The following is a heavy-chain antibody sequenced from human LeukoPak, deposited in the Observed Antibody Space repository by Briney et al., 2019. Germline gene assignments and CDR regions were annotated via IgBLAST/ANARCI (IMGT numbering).Heavy chain of an antibody. V-gene: IGHV4-59*01. CDR3: AREGDGYSYPY. D-gene: IGHD5-24*01. Sequence: SETLSLTCTVSGGSISQYYWSWIRQPPGKGLEWIGFIYYSGSTKSHPSLKSRVTISIDTSQNQFSLRLTSLTAADTAVYFCAREGDGYSYPYWGRGTLVTVSS. CDR2: IYYSGST. CDR1: GGSISQYY. J-gene: IGHJ4*02.